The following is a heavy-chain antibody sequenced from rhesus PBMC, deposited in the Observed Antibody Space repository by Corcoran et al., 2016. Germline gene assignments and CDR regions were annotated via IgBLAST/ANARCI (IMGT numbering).Heavy chain of an antibody. J-gene: IGHJ6*01. Sequence: QVQLQESGPGLVKPSETLSLTCAVSGGSLSSDSWSWIRQSPGKGLEWIGYIYGGSGSTSYNPSLKSRVTISTDTSKNQFSLKLSSVTAADTAMYYCARVNYGLDSWGQGVVVTISS. CDR2: IYGGSGST. CDR3: ARVNYGLDS. V-gene: IGHV4-147*01. CDR1: GGSLSSDS.